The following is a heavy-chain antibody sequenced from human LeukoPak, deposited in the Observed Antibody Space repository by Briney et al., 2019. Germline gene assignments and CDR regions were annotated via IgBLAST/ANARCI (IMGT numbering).Heavy chain of an antibody. CDR1: GGSVISDSYS. CDR2: FYHTGST. D-gene: IGHD2-8*01. J-gene: IGHJ4*02. V-gene: IGHV4-61*01. Sequence: PSETLSLTCTVSGGSVISDSYSWSWIRQPPGKGLEWIGYFYHTGSTNYNPSLKSRVTISADTSKNQFSLKLSSVTAADTAVYFCASLLPTWYIGNWGQGTLVTVSS. CDR3: ASLLPTWYIGN.